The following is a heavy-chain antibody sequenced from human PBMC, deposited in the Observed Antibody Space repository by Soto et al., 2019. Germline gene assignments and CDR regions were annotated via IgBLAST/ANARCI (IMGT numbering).Heavy chain of an antibody. Sequence: PGGSLRLSCAASGFTFSSYWMSWVRQAPGKGLEWVANIKQDGSEKYYVDSVKGRFTISRDNAKNPLYLQMNSLRAEDTAVYYCARERRGRVGYYYYGMDVWGQGTTVTVSS. CDR2: IKQDGSEK. D-gene: IGHD2-2*01. V-gene: IGHV3-7*03. J-gene: IGHJ6*02. CDR1: GFTFSSYW. CDR3: ARERRGRVGYYYYGMDV.